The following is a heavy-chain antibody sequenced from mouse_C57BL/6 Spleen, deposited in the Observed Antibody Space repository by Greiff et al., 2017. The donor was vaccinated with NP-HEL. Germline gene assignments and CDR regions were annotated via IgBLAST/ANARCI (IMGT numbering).Heavy chain of an antibody. Sequence: VQLQQPGAELVRPGSSVKLSCKASGYTFTSYWMDWVKQRPGQGLEWIGNIYPSDSETHYNQKFKDKATLTVDKSSSTAYMQLSSLTSEDSAVYYCARREGNYEGAWFAYWGQGTLVTVSA. J-gene: IGHJ3*01. CDR3: ARREGNYEGAWFAY. CDR1: GYTFTSYW. D-gene: IGHD2-1*01. CDR2: IYPSDSET. V-gene: IGHV1-61*01.